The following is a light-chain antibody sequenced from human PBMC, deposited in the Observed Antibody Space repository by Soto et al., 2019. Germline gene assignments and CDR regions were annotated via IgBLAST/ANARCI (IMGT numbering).Light chain of an antibody. Sequence: EIVLTQSPGTLSLSPGERATLSCRASQSVSSSYLAWYQQKPGQAPRLLIYGASSRATGIPDRFSGSGSGTDFTLTISRLEPEDFAVYYCQQYCRSRWTFGQGTKVEI. CDR3: QQYCRSRWT. J-gene: IGKJ1*01. CDR2: GAS. CDR1: QSVSSSY. V-gene: IGKV3-20*01.